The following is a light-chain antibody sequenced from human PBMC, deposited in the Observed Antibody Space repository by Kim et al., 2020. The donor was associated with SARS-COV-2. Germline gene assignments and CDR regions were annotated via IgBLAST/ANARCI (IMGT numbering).Light chain of an antibody. CDR2: GAS. Sequence: EIVLTQSPGTLSLSPGETATLSCRASQSVSSHLAWYQQKPGQAPRFLIYGASTRATGIPDRFSGSGSGTDFTLTISRLEPEDFAVYYCQQYDSSFTFGGGTKVDIK. V-gene: IGKV3-20*01. CDR1: QSVSSH. J-gene: IGKJ4*01. CDR3: QQYDSSFT.